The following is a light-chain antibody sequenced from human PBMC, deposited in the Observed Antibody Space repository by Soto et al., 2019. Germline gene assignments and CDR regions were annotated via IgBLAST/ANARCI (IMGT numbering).Light chain of an antibody. CDR2: DVS. V-gene: IGLV2-14*01. CDR1: SSDVGGYNY. J-gene: IGLJ1*01. Sequence: QSALTQPASVSGSPGQSITISCTGTSSDVGGYNYVSWYQQHPGKAPKLMIYDVSNRPSGVSNRFSGSKSGNTASLTISGLQAEDEADYYCSSYTSSSTWVFGTGTKATV. CDR3: SSYTSSSTWV.